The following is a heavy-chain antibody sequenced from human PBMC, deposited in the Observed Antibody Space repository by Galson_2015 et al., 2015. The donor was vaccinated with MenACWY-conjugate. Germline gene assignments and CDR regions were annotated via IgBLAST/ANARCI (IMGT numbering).Heavy chain of an antibody. Sequence: SLRLSCAGSGFTFSSYSMTWVRQAPGKGLEWVSAMSGSGDHIYYGDSVKGRFTISRDNSKNTLYLQMNSLRAEDTAVYYCAKPPSGQLRYHAMDVWGQGTTVTVSS. CDR1: GFTFSSYS. CDR2: MSGSGDHI. D-gene: IGHD5-18*01. J-gene: IGHJ6*02. CDR3: AKPPSGQLRYHAMDV. V-gene: IGHV3-23*01.